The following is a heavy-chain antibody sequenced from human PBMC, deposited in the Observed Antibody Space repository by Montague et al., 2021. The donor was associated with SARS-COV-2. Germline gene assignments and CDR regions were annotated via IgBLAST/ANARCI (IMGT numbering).Heavy chain of an antibody. Sequence: SETLSLTCTVSGGSISSYYWSWIRQPPGKGLEWNGYIYNSGSTNYNPSLTSRVTISVDTSKTQFSLKLSSVTAADTAVYYCSRGSGGMGDAFDIWGQGTMVTVSS. CDR1: GGSISSYY. CDR3: SRGSGGMGDAFDI. CDR2: IYNSGST. V-gene: IGHV4-59*01. D-gene: IGHD6-19*01. J-gene: IGHJ3*02.